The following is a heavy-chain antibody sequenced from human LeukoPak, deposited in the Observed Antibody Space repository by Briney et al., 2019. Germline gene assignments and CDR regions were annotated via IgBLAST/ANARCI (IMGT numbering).Heavy chain of an antibody. CDR1: VFAYDDYG. D-gene: IGHD3-10*02. CDR3: AELSITMIGGV. J-gene: IGHJ6*04. Sequence: PGGSLRLSYAASVFAYDDYGMSCVRQAPGKGLEWVSVINWNGGSTGYADSVKGRFTISRDNAKNSLYLQMNSLRAEDTAVYYCAELSITMIGGVWGKGATVTISS. CDR2: INWNGGST. V-gene: IGHV3-20*03.